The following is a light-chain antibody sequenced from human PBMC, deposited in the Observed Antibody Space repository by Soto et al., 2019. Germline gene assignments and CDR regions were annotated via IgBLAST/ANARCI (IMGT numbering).Light chain of an antibody. V-gene: IGLV2-8*01. CDR2: EVS. CDR1: SSDFGVFNY. CDR3: SSYAGSNNYV. Sequence: QSVLTQPPSASGSPGQSVTISCTGTSSDFGVFNYVSWYQQHPGKAPKLMIYEVSKRPSGVPDRFSGYKSGNTASLTVSGLHAEDEADYYCSSYAGSNNYVFGTGTKLTVL. J-gene: IGLJ1*01.